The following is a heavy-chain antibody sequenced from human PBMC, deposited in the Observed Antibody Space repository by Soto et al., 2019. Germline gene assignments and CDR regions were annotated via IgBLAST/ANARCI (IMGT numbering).Heavy chain of an antibody. CDR2: INPSGGST. Sequence: ASVKVSCKASGYTFTSYYMHWVRQAPGQGLEWMGIINPSGGSTSYAQKFQGRVTMTRDTSTSTAYMELGSLRSDDTALYYCARPVTSPDHLDIWGQGTMVTISS. CDR3: ARPVTSPDHLDI. V-gene: IGHV1-46*01. CDR1: GYTFTSYY. J-gene: IGHJ3*02. D-gene: IGHD4-4*01.